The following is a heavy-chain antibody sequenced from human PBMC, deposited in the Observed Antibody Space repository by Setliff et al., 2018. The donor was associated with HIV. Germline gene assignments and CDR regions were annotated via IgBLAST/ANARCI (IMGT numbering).Heavy chain of an antibody. CDR1: GDSVSSNSAA. V-gene: IGHV6-1*01. CDR3: ARGSYGSVLL. CDR2: TYFRSKWYN. D-gene: IGHD6-19*01. J-gene: IGHJ1*01. Sequence: SQTLSLPCAISGDSVSSNSAAWNRVRQSPSRGLEWLGRTYFRSKWYNNYAASVEGRITISPDTSRNEFSLQLNSVTPEDTAVYYCARGSYGSVLLWGQGTLVTVSS.